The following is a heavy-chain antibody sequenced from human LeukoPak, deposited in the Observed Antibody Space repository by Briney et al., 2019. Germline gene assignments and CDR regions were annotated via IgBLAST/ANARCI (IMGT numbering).Heavy chain of an antibody. CDR2: IFHSGST. Sequence: SETLSLTCTVSGGSISSSRYYWGWIRQPPGKGLEWIGSIFHSGSTYYNPSLKSRVTISVDTSKNQFSLKVISVTAADTAVYYCARTISSSEDYWGQGTLVTVSS. CDR1: GGSISSSRYY. CDR3: ARTISSSEDY. V-gene: IGHV4-39*07. J-gene: IGHJ4*02. D-gene: IGHD6-13*01.